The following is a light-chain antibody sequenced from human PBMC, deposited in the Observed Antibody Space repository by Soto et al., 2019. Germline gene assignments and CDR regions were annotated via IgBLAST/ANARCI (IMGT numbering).Light chain of an antibody. CDR2: AAS. J-gene: IGKJ3*01. Sequence: DIQMTQSPSSLSASVGDRVTITCRASQGISDYLAWYQQRPGKVPKLLIYAASTLQSGVPSRFSGSGSGTDFTLTISRLPPEDVATYYCQKYNSAPLAFGHGTKVDIK. CDR1: QGISDY. V-gene: IGKV1-27*01. CDR3: QKYNSAPLA.